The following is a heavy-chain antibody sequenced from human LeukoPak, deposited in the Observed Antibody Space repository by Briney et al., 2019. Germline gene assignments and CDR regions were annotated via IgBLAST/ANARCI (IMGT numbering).Heavy chain of an antibody. CDR3: AKFNGGNSDGWFDP. CDR2: IRYDGSNK. Sequence: GXSLRLSCAASGFTFSSYGMHWVRQAPGKGLEWVAFIRYDGSNKYYADSVKGRFTISRDNSKNTLYLQMNSLRAEDTAVYYCAKFNGGNSDGWFDPWGQGTLVTVSS. D-gene: IGHD4-23*01. J-gene: IGHJ5*02. CDR1: GFTFSSYG. V-gene: IGHV3-30*02.